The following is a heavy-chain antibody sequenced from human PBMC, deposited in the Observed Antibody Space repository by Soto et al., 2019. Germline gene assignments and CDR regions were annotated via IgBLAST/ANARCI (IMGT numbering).Heavy chain of an antibody. CDR1: GGSISSSSYY. J-gene: IGHJ6*02. V-gene: IGHV4-39*07. Sequence: SETLSLTCTVSGGSISSSSYYWGWIRQPPGKGLEWIGSIYYSGSTYYNPSLRSRVTISVDTSKNQFSLKLSSVTAADTAVYYCAGGDPLLWFGEKVYYGMDVWGQGTTVTVSS. CDR3: AGGDPLLWFGEKVYYGMDV. D-gene: IGHD3-10*01. CDR2: IYYSGST.